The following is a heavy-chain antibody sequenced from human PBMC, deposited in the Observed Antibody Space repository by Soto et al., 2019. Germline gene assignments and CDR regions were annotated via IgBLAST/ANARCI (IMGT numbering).Heavy chain of an antibody. CDR3: ARVIAAAGTFWFDP. CDR1: GFTVSSNY. Sequence: LRLSCAASGFTVSSNYMSWVRQAPGKGLEWVSVIYSGGSTYYADSVKGRFTISRDNSKNTLYLQMNSLRAEDTAVYYCARVIAAAGTFWFDPWGQGTLVTVSS. D-gene: IGHD6-13*01. J-gene: IGHJ5*02. CDR2: IYSGGST. V-gene: IGHV3-53*01.